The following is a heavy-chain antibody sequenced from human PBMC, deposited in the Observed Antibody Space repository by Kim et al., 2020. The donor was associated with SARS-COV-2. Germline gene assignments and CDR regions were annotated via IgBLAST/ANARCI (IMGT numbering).Heavy chain of an antibody. D-gene: IGHD3-3*01. V-gene: IGHV4-39*01. CDR3: ARHGQPKISQVDY. Sequence: SETLSLTCTVSGGSVSSSSYYWGWIRQSQGKGLEWIGSIYYSGTTYYNPSLKSRVTISVDTSKNQFSMKLSSVTAADTAVYYCARHGQPKISQVDYWGQGTLVTVSS. CDR2: IYYSGTT. J-gene: IGHJ4*02. CDR1: GGSVSSSSYY.